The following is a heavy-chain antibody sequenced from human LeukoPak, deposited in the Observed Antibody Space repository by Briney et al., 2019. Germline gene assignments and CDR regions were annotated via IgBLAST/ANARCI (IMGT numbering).Heavy chain of an antibody. D-gene: IGHD6-13*01. Sequence: SETLSLTCAVCGGSFSGYYWSWIRQPPGKGLEWIGEINHSGSTNYNPSLKSRVTISVDASKNQFSLKLSSVTAADTAVYYCARRSRQQLVRRWFDPWGQGTLVTVSS. CDR1: GGSFSGYY. CDR3: ARRSRQQLVRRWFDP. J-gene: IGHJ5*02. V-gene: IGHV4-34*01. CDR2: INHSGST.